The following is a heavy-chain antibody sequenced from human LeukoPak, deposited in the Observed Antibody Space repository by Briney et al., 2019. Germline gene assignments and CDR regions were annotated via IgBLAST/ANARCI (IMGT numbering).Heavy chain of an antibody. CDR1: GFTFSSYS. Sequence: GGYLRLSCAASGFTFSSYSMNWVRQAPGKGLEWVSSISSSSSYIYYADSVKGRFTISRDNAKNSLYLQMNSLRAEDTAVYYCARAVGATWLPYYYYMDVWGKGTTVTVSS. J-gene: IGHJ6*03. CDR2: ISSSSSYI. V-gene: IGHV3-21*01. D-gene: IGHD1-26*01. CDR3: ARAVGATWLPYYYYMDV.